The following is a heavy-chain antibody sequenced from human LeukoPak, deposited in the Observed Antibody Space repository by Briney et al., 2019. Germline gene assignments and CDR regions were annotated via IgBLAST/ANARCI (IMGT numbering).Heavy chain of an antibody. CDR1: GGSISSYY. Sequence: PSETLSLTCTVSGGSISSYYWSWIRQPPGKGLEWIGYIYYSGSTNYNPSPKSRVTISVDTSKNQFSLKLSSVTAADTAVYYCARVVYYYYYMDVWGKGTTVTVSS. CDR2: IYYSGST. CDR3: ARVVYYYYYMDV. V-gene: IGHV4-59*01. J-gene: IGHJ6*03.